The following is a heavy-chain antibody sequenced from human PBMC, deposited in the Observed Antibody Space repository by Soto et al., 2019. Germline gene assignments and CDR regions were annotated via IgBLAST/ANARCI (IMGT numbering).Heavy chain of an antibody. J-gene: IGHJ4*02. Sequence: SETLSLTCTVSGGSISSSSYYWGWIRQPPGKGLEWIGSIYYSGSTYYNPSLKSRVTISVDTSKNQFPLKLSSVTAADTAVYYCARQVDTAMVFDYWGQGTLVTVSS. CDR1: GGSISSSSYY. CDR3: ARQVDTAMVFDY. V-gene: IGHV4-39*01. CDR2: IYYSGST. D-gene: IGHD5-18*01.